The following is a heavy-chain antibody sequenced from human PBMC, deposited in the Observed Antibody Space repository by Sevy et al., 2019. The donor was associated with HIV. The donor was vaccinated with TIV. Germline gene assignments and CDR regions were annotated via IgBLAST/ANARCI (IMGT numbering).Heavy chain of an antibody. J-gene: IGHJ5*02. Sequence: SETLSLTCTVSGGSISRSNYYRGWIRQPPGKGLEWIGSIYHSGSTYYKPSLKSRVTISVDTSKNQFSLKLSSVTAADTAVYYCARVTWYTSGWYWFEPWGQGTLVTVSS. V-gene: IGHV4-39*01. D-gene: IGHD6-19*01. CDR2: IYHSGST. CDR3: ARVTWYTSGWYWFEP. CDR1: GGSISRSNYY.